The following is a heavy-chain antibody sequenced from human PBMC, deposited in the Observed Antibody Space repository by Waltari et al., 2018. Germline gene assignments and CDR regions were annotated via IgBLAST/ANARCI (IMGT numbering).Heavy chain of an antibody. V-gene: IGHV4-39*01. CDR1: AVSITSTRHD. J-gene: IGHJ3*01. CDR2: MSYSGAT. CDR3: ATYIGASLGTAAFDV. D-gene: IGHD5-12*01. Sequence: QVQVQESGPGLVKPAETLSLTCSVPAVSITSTRHDWAGIRQPPGQGLEWIGTMSYSGATYTSPSLKSRVTISRDTSENQLSLKLGSVTAADTAVYYCATYIGASLGTAAFDVWGQGTTVTVSS.